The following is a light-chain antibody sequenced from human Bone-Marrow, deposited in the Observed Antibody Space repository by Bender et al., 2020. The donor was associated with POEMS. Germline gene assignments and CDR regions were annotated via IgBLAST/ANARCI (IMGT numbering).Light chain of an antibody. Sequence: SYVLTQPPSVSVAPGQTATITCGGDNIESKSVHWYQQKPGQAPVLVVYDDSDRPSGIPERFSGSNSGNTATLTINRVEAGDEADYYCQLWNTNLDPYVFGAGTKVTVL. CDR3: QLWNTNLDPYV. J-gene: IGLJ1*01. V-gene: IGLV3-21*02. CDR2: DDS. CDR1: NIESKS.